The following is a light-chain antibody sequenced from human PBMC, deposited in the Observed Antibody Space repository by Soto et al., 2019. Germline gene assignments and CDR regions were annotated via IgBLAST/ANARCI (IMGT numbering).Light chain of an antibody. J-gene: IGKJ5*01. CDR1: QDITNY. CDR2: GAS. Sequence: DIQMTQSPSFLSASVGDRVTITCQASQDITNYLNWYQQKPGKAPNLLIYGASNLETGVPSRFSGSGSGTDFTFTISSLQAEDIGTYFCQQYDSVFTFGQGTRLEIK. CDR3: QQYDSVFT. V-gene: IGKV1-33*01.